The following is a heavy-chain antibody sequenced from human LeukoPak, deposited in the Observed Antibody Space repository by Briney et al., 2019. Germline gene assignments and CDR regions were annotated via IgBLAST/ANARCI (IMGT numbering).Heavy chain of an antibody. D-gene: IGHD3-22*01. CDR3: ARDYYDSSGYYFTGWFDP. V-gene: IGHV1-2*02. J-gene: IGHJ5*02. CDR1: GYSFADYY. CDR2: INPNSGGT. Sequence: ASVKVSCKASGYSFADYYMHWVRQAPGQGLEWMGWINPNSGGTNYAQKFQGRVTMTRDTSISTAYMELSRLRSDDTAVYYCARDYYDSSGYYFTGWFDPWGQGTLVTVSS.